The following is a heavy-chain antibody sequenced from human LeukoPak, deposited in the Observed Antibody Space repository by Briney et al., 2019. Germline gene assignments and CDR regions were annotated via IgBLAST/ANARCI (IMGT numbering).Heavy chain of an antibody. J-gene: IGHJ5*02. CDR3: ARGRLLSRYNWFDP. CDR2: MNPNSGNT. CDR1: GYTFTSYD. Sequence: ASVKVSCKASGYTFTSYDINWVRQATGQGLEWMGWMNPNSGNTGYAQKFQGRVTMTRNTSISTAYMELSRLRSDDTAVYYCARGRLLSRYNWFDPWGQGTLVTVSS. D-gene: IGHD2-21*02. V-gene: IGHV1-8*01.